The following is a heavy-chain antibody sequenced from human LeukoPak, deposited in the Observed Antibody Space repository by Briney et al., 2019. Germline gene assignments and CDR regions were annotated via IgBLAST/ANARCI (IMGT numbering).Heavy chain of an antibody. CDR2: IREDGNEE. J-gene: IGHJ3*02. D-gene: IGHD6-13*01. CDR1: GFTFSSYA. Sequence: GGSLRLSCAASGFTFSSYAMSWVRQAPGKGLEAVANIREDGNEERYADSVKGRFTISRDNAKNSLYLQMNSLRAEDTAVYYCAKAYSSSWSEPDAFDIWGQGTMVTVSS. CDR3: AKAYSSSWSEPDAFDI. V-gene: IGHV3-7*01.